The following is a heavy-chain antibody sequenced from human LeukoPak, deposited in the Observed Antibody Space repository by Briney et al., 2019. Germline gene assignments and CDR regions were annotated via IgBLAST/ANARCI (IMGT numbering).Heavy chain of an antibody. Sequence: GGSLRLSCAASGFTFSSYAMSWVRQAPGKGLEWVLAISGSGGSTYYADSVKGRFTISRDNSKNTLYLQMNSLRAEDTAVYYCAKSYYDFWSGYYTPTGHFYYFDYWGQGTLVTVSS. CDR2: ISGSGGST. V-gene: IGHV3-23*01. J-gene: IGHJ4*02. CDR1: GFTFSSYA. CDR3: AKSYYDFWSGYYTPTGHFYYFDY. D-gene: IGHD3-3*01.